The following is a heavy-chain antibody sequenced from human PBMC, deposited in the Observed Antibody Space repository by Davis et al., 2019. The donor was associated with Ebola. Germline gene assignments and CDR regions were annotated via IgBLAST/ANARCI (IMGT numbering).Heavy chain of an antibody. V-gene: IGHV1-46*01. CDR3: AADLLAVAGTKYWYFDL. D-gene: IGHD6-19*01. CDR2: INPSGGST. CDR1: GYTFTSYY. Sequence: ASVKVSCKASGYTFTSYYMHWVRQAPGQGLEWMGIINPSGGSTSYAQKFQERVTITRDMSTSTAYMELSSLRSEDTAVYYCAADLLAVAGTKYWYFDLWGRGTLVTVSS. J-gene: IGHJ2*01.